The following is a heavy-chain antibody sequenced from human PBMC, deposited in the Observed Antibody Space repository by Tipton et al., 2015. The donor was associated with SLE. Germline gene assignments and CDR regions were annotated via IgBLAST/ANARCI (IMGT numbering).Heavy chain of an antibody. CDR1: GGSVNSGSYY. J-gene: IGHJ4*02. CDR3: ATGSGSLRY. D-gene: IGHD2-15*01. V-gene: IGHV4-61*02. CDR2: IHTGGST. Sequence: TLSLTCTVSGGSVNSGSYYCTWMRQPAGAGLELIGRIHTGGSTNYNPSLKSRVTISLDKSKNLFSLNLASVTAADTAAYYCATGSGSLRYWGQGTLVTVSP.